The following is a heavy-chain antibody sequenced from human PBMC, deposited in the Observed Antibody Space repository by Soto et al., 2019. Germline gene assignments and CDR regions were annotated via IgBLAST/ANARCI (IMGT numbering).Heavy chain of an antibody. Sequence: GASVKVSCTASGYTFTSYYMHWVRQAPRQGLEWMGIINPSGGSTSYAQKFQGRVTMTRDTSTSTVYMELSSLRSEDTAVYYCARNALYYDILTGSHTPTHYYMDVWGKGTTVTVSS. CDR2: INPSGGST. D-gene: IGHD3-9*01. J-gene: IGHJ6*03. CDR1: GYTFTSYY. CDR3: ARNALYYDILTGSHTPTHYYMDV. V-gene: IGHV1-46*03.